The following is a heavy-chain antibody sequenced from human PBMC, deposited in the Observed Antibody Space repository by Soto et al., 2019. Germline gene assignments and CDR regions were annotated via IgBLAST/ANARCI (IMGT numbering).Heavy chain of an antibody. J-gene: IGHJ4*02. Sequence: PGGSLRLSGAVSEFTISAYWRHWVRQVPGKGLTWVSRISEYGSSATYADSVTGRFVISRDNAKNSPSLEIITLRADDSGLYYCARGPRVSSTGTGALWGRGTLDTVSS. V-gene: IGHV3-74*01. CDR2: ISEYGSSA. D-gene: IGHD1-1*01. CDR3: ARGPRVSSTGTGAL. CDR1: EFTISAYW.